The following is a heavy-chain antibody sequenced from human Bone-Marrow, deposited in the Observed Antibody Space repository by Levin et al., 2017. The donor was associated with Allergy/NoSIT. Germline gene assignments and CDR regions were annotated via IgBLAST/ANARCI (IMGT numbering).Heavy chain of an antibody. CDR3: ARGNYCSGGNCYSGAFGI. CDR2: ISSSSTYI. CDR1: GFTFSNYD. Sequence: GGSLRLSCAASGFTFSNYDMNWVRQAPGKGLEWVSSISSSSTYIYYADSVKGRFTISRDNAKNSLYLQMNSLRAEDTAVYYCARGNYCSGGNCYSGAFGIWGLGTMVTVSS. V-gene: IGHV3-21*01. J-gene: IGHJ3*02. D-gene: IGHD2-15*01.